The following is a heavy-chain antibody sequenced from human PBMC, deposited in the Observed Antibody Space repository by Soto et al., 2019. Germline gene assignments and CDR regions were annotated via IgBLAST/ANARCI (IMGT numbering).Heavy chain of an antibody. V-gene: IGHV3-66*01. CDR2: IYSGGST. J-gene: IGHJ3*02. CDR1: GFTVSSNY. D-gene: IGHD3-3*01. CDR3: ARSSNPYYDFWSGNGGAFDI. Sequence: GGSLRLSCAASGFTVSSNYMSWVRQAPGKGLEWVSVIYSGGSTYYADSVKGRFTISRDNSKNTLYLQMNGLRAEETAVYYCARSSNPYYDFWSGNGGAFDIWGQGTMVTVSS.